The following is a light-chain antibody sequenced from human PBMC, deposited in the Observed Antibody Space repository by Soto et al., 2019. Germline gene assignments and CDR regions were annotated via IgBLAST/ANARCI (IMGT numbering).Light chain of an antibody. CDR3: NEYGNSVPIT. CDR2: GAF. Sequence: RGERTTINYKSSQSVLYSSNNKNYLGWYQQKPGQAPRLLIYGAFSRATGIPDRFSGSVSGTDFNLTSMRFEHYDLAVYYSNEYGNSVPITLGQGTRLEIK. V-gene: IGKV4-1*01. J-gene: IGKJ5*01. CDR1: QSVLYSSNNKNY.